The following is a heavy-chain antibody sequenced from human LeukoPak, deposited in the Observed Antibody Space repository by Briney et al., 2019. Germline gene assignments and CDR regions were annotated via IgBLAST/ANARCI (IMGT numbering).Heavy chain of an antibody. CDR2: ISSSSSYI. J-gene: IGHJ5*02. D-gene: IGHD3-3*02. V-gene: IGHV3-21*01. CDR1: GFTFSNYN. CDR3: ARDFESFSSNWFDP. Sequence: PGXXLRLSCAASGFTFSNYNMNWVRQAPGKGLEWVSSISSSSSYIYYADSVKGRFTISRDNAKNSLYLQMNSLRAEDTAVYYCARDFESFSSNWFDPWGQGTLVTVSS.